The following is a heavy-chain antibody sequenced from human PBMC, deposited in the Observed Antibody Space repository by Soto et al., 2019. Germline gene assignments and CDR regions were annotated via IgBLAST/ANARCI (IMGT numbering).Heavy chain of an antibody. Sequence: GGSLRLSCAASGFTFSRYAMSWDRQAPGKGLEWVSAISGSGGSTYYADSVKGRFTISRDNSKNTLYLQMNSLRAEDTAVYYCAKDLNRYCSSTSCYVLYLWGQGTLVTVSS. D-gene: IGHD2-2*01. CDR1: GFTFSRYA. CDR2: ISGSGGST. V-gene: IGHV3-23*01. J-gene: IGHJ5*02. CDR3: AKDLNRYCSSTSCYVLYL.